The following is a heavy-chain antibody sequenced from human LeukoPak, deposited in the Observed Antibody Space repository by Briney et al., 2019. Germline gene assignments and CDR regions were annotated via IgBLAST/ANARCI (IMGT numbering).Heavy chain of an antibody. CDR3: ARVGSWGSYRYAFDY. V-gene: IGHV3-48*03. D-gene: IGHD3-16*02. CDR2: ITSSGSTI. J-gene: IGHJ4*02. CDR1: GFTFSSYE. Sequence: PGGSLRLSCAASGFTFSSYEMNWVRQAPGKGLEWVSYITSSGSTIYYADSVKGRFTISRDNAKNSLYVQMSSLRAEDTAVYYCARVGSWGSYRYAFDYWGQGTLVTVSS.